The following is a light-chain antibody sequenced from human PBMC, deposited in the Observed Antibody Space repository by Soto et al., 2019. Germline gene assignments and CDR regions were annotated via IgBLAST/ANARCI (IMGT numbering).Light chain of an antibody. Sequence: EVVLTQSPATLSLSPGERATLSCRTSQSVGGYLAWFQQKSGQAPRLLIYDASNRATGVPARFSGSGSGTDFTLTISSLEPEDFANYYCLQRYSWPPITFGQGTRVE. CDR1: QSVGGY. CDR2: DAS. CDR3: LQRYSWPPIT. V-gene: IGKV3-11*01. J-gene: IGKJ5*01.